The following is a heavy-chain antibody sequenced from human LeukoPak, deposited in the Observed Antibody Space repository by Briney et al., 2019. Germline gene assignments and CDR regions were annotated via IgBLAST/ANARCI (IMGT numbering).Heavy chain of an antibody. D-gene: IGHD1-26*01. J-gene: IGHJ4*02. CDR1: GFTFSRYW. CDR2: IKQDGSEK. Sequence: GGSLRLSCAASGFTFSRYWMSWVRQAPGKGLEWVANIKQDGSEKDYVDSVKGRFTISRDNAKNTLYLQMNSLRAEDTAVYSCARAGGSYRSLGYWGQGTLVTVSS. CDR3: ARAGGSYRSLGY. V-gene: IGHV3-7*01.